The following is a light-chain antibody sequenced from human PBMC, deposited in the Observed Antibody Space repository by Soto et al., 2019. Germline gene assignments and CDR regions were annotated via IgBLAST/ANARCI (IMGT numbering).Light chain of an antibody. J-gene: IGLJ1*01. CDR2: EVH. V-gene: IGLV2-14*01. Sequence: QSALTQPASVSGSPGQSITISCTGTSSDVGGYNYVSWYQQHPGKAPKPMIYEVHNRPSGVSNRFSGSKSDNTASLTISGLQAEDEADYYCSSYTSSSTQVFGTGTKLTVL. CDR1: SSDVGGYNY. CDR3: SSYTSSSTQV.